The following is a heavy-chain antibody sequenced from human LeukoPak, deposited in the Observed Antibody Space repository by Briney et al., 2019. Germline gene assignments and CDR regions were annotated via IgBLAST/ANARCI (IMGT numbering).Heavy chain of an antibody. Sequence: PSETLSLTCAAYGGSFSGYYWSWIRQPPGKGLEWIGEINHSGSTNYNPSLKSRVTISVDTSKNQFSLKLSSVTAADTAVYYCASRSNKLKIVPAAPDGSGSGAFDIWGQGTMVTVSS. CDR2: INHSGST. CDR1: GGSFSGYY. CDR3: ASRSNKLKIVPAAPDGSGSGAFDI. V-gene: IGHV4-34*01. D-gene: IGHD2-2*01. J-gene: IGHJ3*02.